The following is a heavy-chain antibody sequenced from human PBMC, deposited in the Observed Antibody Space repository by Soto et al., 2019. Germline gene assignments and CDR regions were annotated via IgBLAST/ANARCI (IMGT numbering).Heavy chain of an antibody. V-gene: IGHV3-23*01. D-gene: IGHD6-19*01. J-gene: IGHJ5*02. CDR3: AKYIRQCLDAS. CDR2: ISGSGRST. Sequence: GGSLRLSCAASGFTFSSYAMSWVRQAPGKGLEWVSAISGSGRSTYYADSVKGRFTISRDNSKNTLYLQMNSLRAEDTAVYYCAKYIRQCLDASWGQGTLVTVSS. CDR1: GFTFSSYA.